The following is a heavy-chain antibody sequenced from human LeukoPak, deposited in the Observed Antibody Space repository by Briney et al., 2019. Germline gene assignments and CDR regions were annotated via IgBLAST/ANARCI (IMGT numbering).Heavy chain of an antibody. Sequence: SETLSLTCTVSGYSISSGYYWGWSRQPPGKGLEWIGSIYHSGSTYYNPSLKRRFTISVETSKNQFSLKLSSVTAAATAVYYCAGAPTRVRGATYYYYYYMDVWGKGTTVTTSS. V-gene: IGHV4-38-2*02. J-gene: IGHJ6*03. CDR1: GYSISSGYY. CDR2: IYHSGST. CDR3: AGAPTRVRGATYYYYYYMDV. D-gene: IGHD3-10*01.